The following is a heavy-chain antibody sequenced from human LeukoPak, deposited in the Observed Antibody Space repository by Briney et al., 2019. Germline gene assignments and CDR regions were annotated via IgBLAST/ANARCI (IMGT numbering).Heavy chain of an antibody. J-gene: IGHJ4*02. Sequence: GSLRLSCAASSFTFSSYWMTWVRQAPGKGLEWIGEINHSGSTNYNPSLTRRVTISVDTSKNQFSLKLSSVTAADTAVYYCARGPSTILIPWDWGQGTLVTVSS. V-gene: IGHV4-34*01. CDR1: SFTFSSYW. CDR2: INHSGST. CDR3: ARGPSTILIPWD. D-gene: IGHD1-26*01.